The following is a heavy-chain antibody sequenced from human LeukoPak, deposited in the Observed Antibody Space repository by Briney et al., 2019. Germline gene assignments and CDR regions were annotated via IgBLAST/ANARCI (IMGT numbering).Heavy chain of an antibody. CDR1: GFTFSNYW. D-gene: IGHD6-19*01. Sequence: GGSLRLSCAASGFTFSNYWMNWVRQVPGKGLEWVANIKQDGSEKYYVDSVKGRFTISRDNAKNSVYLQMNSLRVEDTAVYYCASSFSSGWHVADYFDYWGQGTLVTVS. CDR3: ASSFSSGWHVADYFDY. V-gene: IGHV3-7*01. CDR2: IKQDGSEK. J-gene: IGHJ4*02.